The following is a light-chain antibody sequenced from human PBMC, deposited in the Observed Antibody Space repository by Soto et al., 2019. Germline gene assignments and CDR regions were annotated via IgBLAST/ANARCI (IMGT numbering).Light chain of an antibody. Sequence: SYELTQPPSVAVAPVQTAKITGGGDKIGRKIVHWYKQRPGQAPVAVVFDATDRPSGIPDRISASRSGDTATLTISRVDAGDEADYYCQVWASTDEFFVFGSGTKVTVL. J-gene: IGLJ1*01. CDR3: QVWASTDEFFV. CDR2: DAT. CDR1: KIGRKI. V-gene: IGLV3-21*02.